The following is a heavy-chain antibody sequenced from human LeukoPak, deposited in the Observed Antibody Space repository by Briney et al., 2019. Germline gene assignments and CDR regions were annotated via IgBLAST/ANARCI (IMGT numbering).Heavy chain of an antibody. Sequence: PGGSLRLSCAASGFTFSNYEMNWVRQAPGKGLEWISYIRSSSTIYYADSAKGRFTISRDNAKNSLYLQMNSLRAEDTAVYYCAKDRRRGGIFGIVGARGPDYWGQGTLVTVSS. V-gene: IGHV3-48*03. CDR1: GFTFSNYE. CDR2: IRSSSTI. J-gene: IGHJ4*02. D-gene: IGHD1-26*01. CDR3: AKDRRRGGIFGIVGARGPDY.